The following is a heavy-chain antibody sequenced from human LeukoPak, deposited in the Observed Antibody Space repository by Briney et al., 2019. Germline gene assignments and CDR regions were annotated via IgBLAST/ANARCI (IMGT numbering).Heavy chain of an antibody. Sequence: GGSLRLSCAASGFTFSSYAFSWVRRAPGKGLEWVSIVGDNTDTHYADSVKGRFTISRDNSKNTLYLQMNSLRAEDTAVYYCAKGFTYSSGYYGEFDYWGQGTLVTVSS. J-gene: IGHJ4*02. CDR1: GFTFSSYA. CDR3: AKGFTYSSGYYGEFDY. V-gene: IGHV3-23*01. D-gene: IGHD3-22*01. CDR2: VGDNTDT.